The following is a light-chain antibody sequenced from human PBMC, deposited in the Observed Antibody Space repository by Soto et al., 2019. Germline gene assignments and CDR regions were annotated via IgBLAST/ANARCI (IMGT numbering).Light chain of an antibody. V-gene: IGKV1-33*01. CDR3: QQYDDLPT. Sequence: DIQMTQSPSSLSASVGDRVTITCQASQDISHLLNWYQQKPGKAPKLLIYAASNLQTGVPSRFRVSGSVTDFTFTITSLQPEDIGTYYCQQYDDLPTFGQGTRLEIK. CDR1: QDISHL. J-gene: IGKJ5*01. CDR2: AAS.